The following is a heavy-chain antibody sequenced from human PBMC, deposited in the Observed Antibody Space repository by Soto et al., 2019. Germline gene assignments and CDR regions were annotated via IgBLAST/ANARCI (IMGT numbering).Heavy chain of an antibody. J-gene: IGHJ3*02. D-gene: IGHD3-22*01. CDR2: ISSSSSYI. V-gene: IGHV3-21*01. CDR3: ARAIVTRTGDAFGI. CDR1: GFTFSSYS. Sequence: GGSLRLSCAASGFTFSSYSMNWVRQAPGKGLEWVSSISSSSSYIYYADSVKGRFTISRDNAKNSLYLQMNSLRAEDTAVYYCARAIVTRTGDAFGIWGQGTMVTVSS.